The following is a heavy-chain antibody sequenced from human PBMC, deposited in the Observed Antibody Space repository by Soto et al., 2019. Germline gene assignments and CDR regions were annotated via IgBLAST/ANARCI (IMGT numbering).Heavy chain of an antibody. CDR3: ARGYRTSWYWFDL. Sequence: QAQLQESGPGPVKPSETLSLTCTVSGGSVSGGTHYWSWIRQPPGKGLEWIGYIYNSGSTNYNPSLQSRVTISVDTSKNQFSLKLSSVTAADTAVYYCARGYRTSWYWFDLWGRGTLVTVSS. CDR1: GGSVSGGTHY. D-gene: IGHD6-13*01. V-gene: IGHV4-61*01. J-gene: IGHJ2*01. CDR2: IYNSGST.